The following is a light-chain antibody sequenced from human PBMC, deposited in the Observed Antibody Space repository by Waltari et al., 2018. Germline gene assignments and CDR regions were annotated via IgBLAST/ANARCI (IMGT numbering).Light chain of an antibody. CDR2: GAS. CDR1: QSVTTN. V-gene: IGKV3-15*01. Sequence: EIVMAQSPASLSVSPGERAIFSCRASQSVTTNVAWYQQKPGQPPRLLSCGASTRATDLPARFSGSGSGTEFTLTITSPQSEDVGVYYCHQYNDGPPFNFGQGTKLEIK. CDR3: HQYNDGPPFN. J-gene: IGKJ2*01.